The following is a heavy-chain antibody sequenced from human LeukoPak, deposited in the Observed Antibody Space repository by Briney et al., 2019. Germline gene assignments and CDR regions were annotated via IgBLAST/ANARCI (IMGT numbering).Heavy chain of an antibody. V-gene: IGHV3-74*01. CDR1: GFTFSSYW. CDR3: ARDGSGSYSYYYYYGMDV. Sequence: GGSLRLSCAASGFTFSSYWMHWVRQAPGKGLVWVSRINSDGSSTSYADSVKGRFTISRDNAKNTLYLQMNSLRAEDTAVYYCARDGSGSYSYYYYYGMDVWGQGTTVTVSS. CDR2: INSDGSST. J-gene: IGHJ6*02. D-gene: IGHD3-10*01.